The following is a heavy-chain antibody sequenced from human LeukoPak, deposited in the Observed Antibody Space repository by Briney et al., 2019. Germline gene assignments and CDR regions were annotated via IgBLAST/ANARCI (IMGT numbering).Heavy chain of an antibody. Sequence: GGSLRLSCAASGFTFDDFGMSWVRQAPGKGLEWVSGINWNGGSTAYADSVKGRFTISRDNAKNSLYLQMNSLRAEDTAVYYCARDQGWNYGLDPWGQGTLVTVSS. D-gene: IGHD1-7*01. CDR1: GFTFDDFG. J-gene: IGHJ5*02. V-gene: IGHV3-20*04. CDR2: INWNGGST. CDR3: ARDQGWNYGLDP.